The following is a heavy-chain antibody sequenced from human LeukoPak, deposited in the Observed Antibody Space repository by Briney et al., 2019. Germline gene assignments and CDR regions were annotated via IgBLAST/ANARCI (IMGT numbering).Heavy chain of an antibody. CDR3: ARGVCGDGYIGVCAFDI. D-gene: IGHD5-24*01. CDR1: GGSISSGNHF. V-gene: IGHV4-31*03. CDR2: ISYSGRA. J-gene: IGHJ3*02. Sequence: PSETLSLTCTVSGGSISSGNHFWSWIRQHPGKGLEWIGYISYSGRADYSPSLKSRVTISVDTSKNQLSLKLRSVTAADTAVYYCARGVCGDGYIGVCAFDIWGQGTMVTVSS.